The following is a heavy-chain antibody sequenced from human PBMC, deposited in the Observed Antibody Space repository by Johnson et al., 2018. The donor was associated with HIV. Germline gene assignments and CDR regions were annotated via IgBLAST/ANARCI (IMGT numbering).Heavy chain of an antibody. CDR1: GFTFSSYG. D-gene: IGHD3-10*01. J-gene: IGHJ3*02. V-gene: IGHV3-30*19. CDR3: ARDPDPFREYHGDAFDI. Sequence: QVQLVESGGGVVQPGRSLRLSCAASGFTFSSYGMHWVRQAPGKGLEWVAVISYDGSNNYYADSVKGRFPISRDSSKDTLYVQMNSLRGEDTAVYYCARDPDPFREYHGDAFDIWGQGTVVTVSS. CDR2: ISYDGSNN.